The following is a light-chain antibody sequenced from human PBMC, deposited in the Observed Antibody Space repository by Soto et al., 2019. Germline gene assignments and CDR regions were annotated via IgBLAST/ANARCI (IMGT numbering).Light chain of an antibody. J-gene: IGLJ1*01. V-gene: IGLV2-8*01. Sequence: QSVLTQPPSASGSPGQSVTISCTGTSSDVGGYNFVSWYQQHPGKAPKLMIYEVDKRPSGVPDRFSGSKSGNTASLTVSGLQAEDEADYYCISYADTTSYVFGTGTKLTVL. CDR3: ISYADTTSYV. CDR1: SSDVGGYNF. CDR2: EVD.